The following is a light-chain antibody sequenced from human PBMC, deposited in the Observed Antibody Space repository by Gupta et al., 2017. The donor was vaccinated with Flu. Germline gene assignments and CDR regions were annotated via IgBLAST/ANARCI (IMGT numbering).Light chain of an antibody. CDR1: NLGNKY. CDR3: QAWDSRNVV. CDR2: QDN. Sequence: SHELTQPPSASASPGQTASIACSGDNLGNKYASWYQQKPGQSPVLVIYQDNMRPAGTPGRFAASTAGKAATLTIGGKQAVDEADYYCQAWDSRNVVFGGGTKLTVL. V-gene: IGLV3-1*01. J-gene: IGLJ2*01.